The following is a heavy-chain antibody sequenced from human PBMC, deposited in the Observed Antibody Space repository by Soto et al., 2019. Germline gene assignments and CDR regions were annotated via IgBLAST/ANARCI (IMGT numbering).Heavy chain of an antibody. CDR1: GFTFSSYG. D-gene: IGHD2-15*01. Sequence: GGSLRLSCAASGFTFSSYGMHWVRQAPGKGLEWVAVISYDGSNKYYADSVKGRFTISRDNSKNTLYLQMNSLRAEDTAVYYCAKGGGNPTVYYYYGMDVWGQGTTVTVSS. J-gene: IGHJ6*02. CDR2: ISYDGSNK. V-gene: IGHV3-30*18. CDR3: AKGGGNPTVYYYYGMDV.